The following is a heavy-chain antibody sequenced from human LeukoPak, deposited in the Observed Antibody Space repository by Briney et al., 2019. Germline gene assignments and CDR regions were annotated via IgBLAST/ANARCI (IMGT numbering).Heavy chain of an antibody. CDR2: MNPNSGNT. J-gene: IGHJ5*02. V-gene: IGHV1-8*01. CDR1: GYTFTSYD. CDR3: ARGMVSSWYYSNWFDP. Sequence: GASVKVSCKASGYTFTSYDINWVRQATEQGLEWMGWMNPNSGNTGYAQKFQGRVTMTRNTSISTAYMELSSLRSEDTAVYYCARGMVSSWYYSNWFDPWGQGTLVTVSS. D-gene: IGHD6-13*01.